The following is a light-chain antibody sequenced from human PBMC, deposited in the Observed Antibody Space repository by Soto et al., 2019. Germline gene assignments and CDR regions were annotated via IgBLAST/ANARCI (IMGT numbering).Light chain of an antibody. V-gene: IGKV1-39*01. CDR1: QNIKTF. CDR2: AAS. J-gene: IGKJ4*01. CDR3: QQSYSVPPT. Sequence: DIQMTQSPSSLSASVGERVTITCRASQNIKTFLNWYQQRPGKAPQVRVYAASNLESGVAARFSGGGSGTEFTLTITSLQPEDFATYFCQQSYSVPPTFGGGTKVEVK.